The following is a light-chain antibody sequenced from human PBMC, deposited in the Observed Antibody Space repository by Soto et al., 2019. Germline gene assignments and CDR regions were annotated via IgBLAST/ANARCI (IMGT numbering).Light chain of an antibody. J-gene: IGKJ4*01. Sequence: DIQMTQSPSSVSASVGGRVTITCPSSQDISSWVAWYQQKPGKAPKLLISAASSLQSGVPRRFSGSGSGTDFTLIISSLQHEAFATYFCQQGDSFPFTFGGGTKVDI. CDR2: AAS. CDR3: QQGDSFPFT. V-gene: IGKV1-12*01. CDR1: QDISSW.